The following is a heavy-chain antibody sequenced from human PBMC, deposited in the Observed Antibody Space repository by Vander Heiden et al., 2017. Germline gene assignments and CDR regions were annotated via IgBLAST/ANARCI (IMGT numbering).Heavy chain of an antibody. J-gene: IGHJ4*02. D-gene: IGHD3-22*01. V-gene: IGHV3-33*01. CDR2: IWYDGSNK. CDR3: AREYYYDSSGSSRFDY. CDR1: GFTFSSYG. Sequence: QVQLVESGGGVVQPGGSLRLSCAASGFTFSSYGRHGVRQAPGKGLDWVAVIWYDGSNKYYADSVKGRFTISRDNSKNTLYLQMNSLRAEDTAVYYCAREYYYDSSGSSRFDYWGQGTLVTVSS.